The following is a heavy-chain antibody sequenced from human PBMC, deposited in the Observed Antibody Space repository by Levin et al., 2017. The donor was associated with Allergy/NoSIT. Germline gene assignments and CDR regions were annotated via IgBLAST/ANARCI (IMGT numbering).Heavy chain of an antibody. CDR2: ISSSSSYI. V-gene: IGHV3-21*01. Sequence: GGSLRLSCAASGFTFSSYSMNWVRQAPGKGLEWVSSISSSSSYIYYADSVKGRFTISRDNAKNSLYLQMNSLRAEDTAVYYCARVAGDSGSYYFKAFDIWGQGTMVTVSS. D-gene: IGHD1-26*01. CDR3: ARVAGDSGSYYFKAFDI. J-gene: IGHJ3*02. CDR1: GFTFSSYS.